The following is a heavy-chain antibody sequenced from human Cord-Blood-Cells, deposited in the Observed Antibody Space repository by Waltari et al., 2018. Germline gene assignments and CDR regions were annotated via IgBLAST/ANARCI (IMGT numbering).Heavy chain of an antibody. CDR1: GGSFSGYY. CDR3: ARGDDNFLTGFWY. D-gene: IGHD3-9*01. Sequence: QVQLQQWGAGLLKPSETLSLTCAVYGGSFSGYYWSWIRQPPGKGLEWIGEINHSGSTNYTPCLKSRVTISVDTSKNQFSLKLSSVTAADTAVYYCARGDDNFLTGFWYWGQGTLVTVSS. CDR2: INHSGST. J-gene: IGHJ4*02. V-gene: IGHV4-34*01.